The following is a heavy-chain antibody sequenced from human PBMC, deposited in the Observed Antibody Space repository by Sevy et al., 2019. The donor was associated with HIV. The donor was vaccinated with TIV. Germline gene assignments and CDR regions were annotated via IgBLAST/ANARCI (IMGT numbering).Heavy chain of an antibody. CDR2: IWYDGSNK. CDR1: GFNFSNYG. V-gene: IGHV3-33*06. D-gene: IGHD3-10*01. J-gene: IGHJ4*02. Sequence: GGSLRLSCAASGFNFSNYGMHWVRQAPGKVPEWMALIWYDGSNKNYADSVKGRFTISRDNSKNTLYLQMKSLRAEDTALYDCAKEVRGFLWFWGQGTLVTVSS. CDR3: AKEVRGFLWF.